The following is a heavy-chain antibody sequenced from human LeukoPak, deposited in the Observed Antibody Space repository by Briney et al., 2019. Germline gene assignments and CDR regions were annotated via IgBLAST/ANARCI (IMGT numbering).Heavy chain of an antibody. Sequence: SETLSLTCTVSGGSISGQYWSWFRQPPGKGPEWIGTLYYSGSTNYNPSLKSRVTMSVDTSKNQFSLKLSSVTAADTAVYYCARANSFDYWGQGTLVTVSS. CDR3: ARANSFDY. V-gene: IGHV4-59*11. CDR2: LYYSGST. J-gene: IGHJ4*02. CDR1: GGSISGQY.